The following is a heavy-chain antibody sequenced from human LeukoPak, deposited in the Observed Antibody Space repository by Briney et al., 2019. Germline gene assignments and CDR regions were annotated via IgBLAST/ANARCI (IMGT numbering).Heavy chain of an antibody. CDR3: MCGRTTVTTDYYGMDV. CDR2: ISYDGSNK. D-gene: IGHD4-17*01. CDR1: GFTFSSYA. J-gene: IGHJ6*02. V-gene: IGHV3-30-3*01. Sequence: GGSLRLSCAASGFTFSSYAMHWVRQAPGKGLEWVAVISYDGSNKYYADSVKGRFTISRDNSKNTLYLQMNSLRAEDTAVYYCMCGRTTVTTDYYGMDVWGQGTTVTVSS.